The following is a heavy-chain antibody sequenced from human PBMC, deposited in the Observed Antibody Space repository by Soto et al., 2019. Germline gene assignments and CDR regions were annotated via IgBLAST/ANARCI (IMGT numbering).Heavy chain of an antibody. CDR2: ISYSGST. CDR3: ARAHRDLQKLVKYYYGMDV. V-gene: IGHV4-30-4*01. D-gene: IGHD6-13*01. J-gene: IGHJ6*02. CDR1: GGSISSGDYY. Sequence: QVQLQESGPGLVKPSQTLSLTCTVSGGSISSGDYYWSWIRQPPGKGLEWIGYISYSGSTYYNPSLKSRVSLSVDTSKNQFSLKLSSVTAAETAVYCCARAHRDLQKLVKYYYGMDVWGQGTTVTVSS.